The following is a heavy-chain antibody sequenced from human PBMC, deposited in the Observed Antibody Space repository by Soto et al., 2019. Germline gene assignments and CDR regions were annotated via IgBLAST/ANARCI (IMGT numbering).Heavy chain of an antibody. V-gene: IGHV1-46*03. CDR2: INPSGGST. CDR1: GYTFISYY. D-gene: IGHD5-12*01. CDR3: ARSVLATNDFDY. Sequence: ASVKVSCKASGYTFISYYMHWVRQAPGQGLEWMGIINPSGGSTSYAQKFQGRVTMTRDTSTSTVYMELSSLRSEDTAVYYCARSVLATNDFDYWGQGTLVTVSS. J-gene: IGHJ4*02.